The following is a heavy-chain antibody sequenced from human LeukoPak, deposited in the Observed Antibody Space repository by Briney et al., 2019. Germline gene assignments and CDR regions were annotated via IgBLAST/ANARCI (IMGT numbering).Heavy chain of an antibody. Sequence: PSETLSLTCSVSGGSISGYYWTWLRQPAGKGLEWIGRIYTSGSTNYNPSLKSRVTMSVDTSKNQFSLKLSSVTAADTAVYYCAREGGGGASDYWGQGTLITVSS. CDR2: IYTSGST. J-gene: IGHJ4*02. V-gene: IGHV4-4*07. CDR1: GGSISGYY. D-gene: IGHD3-16*01. CDR3: AREGGGGASDY.